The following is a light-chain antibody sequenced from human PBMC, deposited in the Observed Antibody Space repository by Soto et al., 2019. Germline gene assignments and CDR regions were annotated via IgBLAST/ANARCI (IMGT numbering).Light chain of an antibody. Sequence: QSALTQPPSASGSPGQSVTISCTGTYSDVGGSNYVSWYQQHPGKAPKLVIYEVFQRPSGVPDRFSGSRSGNTASLTVSRLQAEDEADYYCSSNVVGTNLKIFGGGTKVTV. V-gene: IGLV2-8*01. CDR1: YSDVGGSNY. CDR2: EVF. J-gene: IGLJ2*01. CDR3: SSNVVGTNLKI.